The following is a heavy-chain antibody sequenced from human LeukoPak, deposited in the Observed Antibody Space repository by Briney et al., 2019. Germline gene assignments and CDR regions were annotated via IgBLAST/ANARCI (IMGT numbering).Heavy chain of an antibody. CDR2: ISYDGSNK. CDR1: GFTFSSYA. Sequence: GGSLRLSCAASGFTFSSYAMHWVRQAPGKGLEWVAVISYDGSNKYYADSVKGRFTISRDNSKNTLYLQMNSLRAEDTAVYYCARFPNYYDSSGYYRRTATIPTDYWGQGTLVTASS. V-gene: IGHV3-30*04. CDR3: ARFPNYYDSSGYYRRTATIPTDY. D-gene: IGHD3-22*01. J-gene: IGHJ4*02.